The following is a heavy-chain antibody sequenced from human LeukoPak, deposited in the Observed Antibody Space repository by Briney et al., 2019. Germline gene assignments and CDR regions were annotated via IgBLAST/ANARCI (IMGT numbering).Heavy chain of an antibody. CDR2: ISSSSSTI. J-gene: IGHJ5*02. D-gene: IGHD3-3*01. V-gene: IGHV3-48*01. CDR3: ARVSGYDFWSGYYGNWFDP. CDR1: GFTFSSYN. Sequence: GGSLRLSCAASGFTFSSYNMNWVRQAPGKGLEWVSYISSSSSTIYYADSVKGRFTISRDNAKNSLYLQMNSLRAEDTAVYYCARVSGYDFWSGYYGNWFDPWGQGTLVTVSS.